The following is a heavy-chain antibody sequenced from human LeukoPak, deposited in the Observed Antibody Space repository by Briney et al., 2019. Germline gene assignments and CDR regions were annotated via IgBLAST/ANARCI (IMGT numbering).Heavy chain of an antibody. CDR3: ARGLLYCSSTSCYPVNY. Sequence: ASVKLSCKASGYTFTSYDINWVRQATGQGLEWMGWMNPNSGNTGYAQKFQGRVTMTRNTSISTAYMELSSLRSEDTAVYYCARGLLYCSSTSCYPVNYWGQGTLVTVSS. J-gene: IGHJ4*02. CDR2: MNPNSGNT. CDR1: GYTFTSYD. V-gene: IGHV1-8*01. D-gene: IGHD2-2*01.